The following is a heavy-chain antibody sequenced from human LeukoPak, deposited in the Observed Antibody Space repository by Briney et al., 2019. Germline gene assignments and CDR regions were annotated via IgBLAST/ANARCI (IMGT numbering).Heavy chain of an antibody. CDR3: ARDRGKDYFDS. V-gene: IGHV3-30*02. D-gene: IGHD4-23*01. CDR1: GLTFTSHG. J-gene: IGHJ4*02. CDR2: VRNDGSDT. Sequence: GGSLRLSCTTSGLTFTSHGFHWLRQVVGKRLEWVAFVRNDGSDTYHANSVKGRFSVSRDDSKNTLYLQMNSLRPENTAIYYCARDRGKDYFDSWGQGTQVTVSS.